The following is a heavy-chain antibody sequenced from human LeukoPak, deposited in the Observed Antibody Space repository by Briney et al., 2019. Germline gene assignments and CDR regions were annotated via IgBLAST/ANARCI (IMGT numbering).Heavy chain of an antibody. CDR1: GGSISSSSYY. V-gene: IGHV4-39*01. J-gene: IGHJ4*02. CDR3: ARRDIVATISYFDY. CDR2: IYYSGST. D-gene: IGHD5-12*01. Sequence: SETLSLTCTVSGGSISSSSYYWGWIRQPPGKGLEWIGSIYYSGSTYYNPSPKSRVTISVDTSKNQFSLKLSSVTAADTAVYYCARRDIVATISYFDYWGQGTLVTVSS.